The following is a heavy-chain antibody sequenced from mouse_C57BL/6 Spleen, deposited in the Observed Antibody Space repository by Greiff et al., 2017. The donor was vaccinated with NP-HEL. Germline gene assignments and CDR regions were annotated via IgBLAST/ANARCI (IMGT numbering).Heavy chain of an antibody. D-gene: IGHD1-1*01. CDR2: INPNNGGT. V-gene: IGHV1-22*01. Sequence: VQLQQSGPELVKPGASVKMSCKASGYTFTDYNMHWVKQSHGKSLEWIGYINPNNGGTSYNQKFKGKATLTVNKSSSTAYMELRSLTSEDSAVYYCARGGFYYYGSSYGVDYWGQGTTLTVSS. CDR1: GYTFTDYN. CDR3: ARGGFYYYGSSYGVDY. J-gene: IGHJ2*01.